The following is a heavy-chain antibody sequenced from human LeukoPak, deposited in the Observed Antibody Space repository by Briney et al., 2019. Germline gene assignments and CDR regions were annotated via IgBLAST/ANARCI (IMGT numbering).Heavy chain of an antibody. V-gene: IGHV4-39*02. CDR2: IYYSGST. D-gene: IGHD6-19*01. J-gene: IGHJ4*02. CDR1: GGSTSGSTYY. CDR3: ATTRAGTGFDN. Sequence: SETLSLTCTVSGGSTSGSTYYWGWIRQPPGKGLEWIGSIYYSGSTYYNPSLKSRVTISVDTSKNHFSLNLNSVTAADTAVYSCATTRAGTGFDNWGQGTLVTVSS.